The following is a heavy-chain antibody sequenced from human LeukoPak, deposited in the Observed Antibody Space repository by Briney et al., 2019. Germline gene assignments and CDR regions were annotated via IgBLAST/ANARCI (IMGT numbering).Heavy chain of an antibody. D-gene: IGHD6-19*01. V-gene: IGHV4-59*01. J-gene: IGHJ4*02. CDR3: ARDSAVAGTFDY. CDR1: GGSISSYY. CDR2: IYYSGST. Sequence: SETLSLTCTVSGGSISSYYWSWIRQPPGKGLEWIGYIYYSGSTNYNPSLKSRVTISVDTSKNQFSLKLSSVTAADTAVYYCARDSAVAGTFDYWGQGTLVTVSS.